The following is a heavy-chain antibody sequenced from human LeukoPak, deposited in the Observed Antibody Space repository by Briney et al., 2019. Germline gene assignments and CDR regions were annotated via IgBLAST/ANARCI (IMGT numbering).Heavy chain of an antibody. CDR2: ISGSGTST. D-gene: IGHD3-22*01. V-gene: IGHV3-23*01. CDR1: GFTFSSYF. J-gene: IGHJ4*02. Sequence: PGGSLRLSCASSGFTFSSYFMSWVRQAPGKGLEWVSAISGSGTSTYYADSVKGRCTISRDNSKNTLYLEMNSLRAEDTALYYCAKLAYDSSGYPRWGQGTLVTVSS. CDR3: AKLAYDSSGYPR.